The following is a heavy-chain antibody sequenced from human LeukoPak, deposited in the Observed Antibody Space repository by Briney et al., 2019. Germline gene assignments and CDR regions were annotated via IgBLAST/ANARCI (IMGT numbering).Heavy chain of an antibody. Sequence: GGSLRLSRAASGFIFSSYAMSWVRQAPGKGLEWVSAISGSGGTTYYANSVKGRFTISRDNSKNTLYLQMNSLRAEDTAVYYCAKEAADIVVVPAAMMDSWGQGTLVTVSS. J-gene: IGHJ5*01. CDR1: GFIFSSYA. D-gene: IGHD2-2*01. CDR3: AKEAADIVVVPAAMMDS. CDR2: ISGSGGTT. V-gene: IGHV3-23*01.